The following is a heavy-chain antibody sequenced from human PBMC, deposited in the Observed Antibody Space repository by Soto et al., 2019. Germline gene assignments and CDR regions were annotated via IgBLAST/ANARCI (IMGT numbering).Heavy chain of an antibody. CDR1: GDTFTTYD. CDR2: INPNSGNI. D-gene: IGHD3-10*01. J-gene: IGHJ4*02. CDR3: ARGRASGSYYLLDY. Sequence: ASVKVSCKASGDTFTTYDINWVRQATGHGLESMGWINPNSGNIGYAQRFQGRVTMTRDTAIRTAYMEVSSLRSDDTAVYYCARGRASGSYYLLDYWGQGTLVTVSS. V-gene: IGHV1-8*01.